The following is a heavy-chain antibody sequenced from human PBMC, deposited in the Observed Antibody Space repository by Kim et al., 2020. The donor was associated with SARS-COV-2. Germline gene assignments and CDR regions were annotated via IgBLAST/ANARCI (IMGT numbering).Heavy chain of an antibody. V-gene: IGHV3-43*02. CDR3: AKALPRYSYGYWRGLLH. CDR2: ISGDGGST. J-gene: IGHJ4*02. CDR1: GFTFDDYA. D-gene: IGHD5-18*01. Sequence: GGSLRLSCAASGFTFDDYAMHWVRQAPGKGLEWVSLISGDGGSTYYADSVKGRFTISRDNSKNSLYLQMNSLRTEDTALYYCAKALPRYSYGYWRGLLHWGQGTLVTVSS.